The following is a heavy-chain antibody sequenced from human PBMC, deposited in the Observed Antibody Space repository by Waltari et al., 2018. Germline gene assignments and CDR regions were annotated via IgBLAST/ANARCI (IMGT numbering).Heavy chain of an antibody. CDR1: GYSFTSYW. Sequence: GYSFTSYWIGWVRQMPGKGLEWMGIIYPGDSDTRYSPSFQGQVTISADKSISTAYLQWSSLKASDTAMYYCASHTLTVGAAAGPPDYWGQGTLVTVSS. CDR2: IYPGDSDT. CDR3: ASHTLTVGAAAGPPDY. J-gene: IGHJ4*02. D-gene: IGHD6-13*01. V-gene: IGHV5-51*01.